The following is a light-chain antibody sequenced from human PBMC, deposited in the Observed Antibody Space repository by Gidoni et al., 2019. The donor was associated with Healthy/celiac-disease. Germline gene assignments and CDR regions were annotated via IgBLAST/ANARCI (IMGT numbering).Light chain of an antibody. CDR2: YDS. CDR1: NIGSKS. CDR3: QVWDSSSDRV. V-gene: IGLV3-21*04. J-gene: IGLJ3*02. Sequence: SYVLTQPPSVSVAPGKTARITCGGHNIGSKSVHWYQQKPGQAPVLVIYYDSDRPSGIPERFSGSNSGNTATLTISRVEAGDEADYYCQVWDSSSDRVFGGGTKLTVL.